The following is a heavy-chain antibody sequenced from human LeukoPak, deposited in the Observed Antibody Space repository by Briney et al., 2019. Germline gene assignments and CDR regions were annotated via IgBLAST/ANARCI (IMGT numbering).Heavy chain of an antibody. D-gene: IGHD1-26*01. CDR2: ISSSNSYT. CDR1: GFTFSDNY. Sequence: GGSLRLSCAASGFTFSDNYMSWIRQAPGKGLEWVSYISSSNSYTNYGDSVKGRFTISRDNAKKSLFLQMNSLRAEDTAVYYCARDDMGAFDYWGQGTLVTVSS. J-gene: IGHJ4*02. CDR3: ARDDMGAFDY. V-gene: IGHV3-11*05.